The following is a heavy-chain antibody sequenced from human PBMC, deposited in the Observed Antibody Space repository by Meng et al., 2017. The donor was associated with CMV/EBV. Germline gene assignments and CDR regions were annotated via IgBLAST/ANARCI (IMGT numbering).Heavy chain of an antibody. CDR2: IYYSGST. Sequence: SISSGGYYWSWMRQHPGKGLEWIGYIYYSGSTYYNPSLKSRVTISVDTSKNQFSLKLSSVTAADTAVYYCARAPYDSSGYLVALGDYWGQGTLVTVSS. CDR1: SISSGGYY. J-gene: IGHJ4*02. CDR3: ARAPYDSSGYLVALGDY. V-gene: IGHV4-31*02. D-gene: IGHD3-22*01.